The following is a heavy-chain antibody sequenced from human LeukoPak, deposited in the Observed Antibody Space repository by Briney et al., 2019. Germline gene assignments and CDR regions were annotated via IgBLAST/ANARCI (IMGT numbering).Heavy chain of an antibody. CDR2: INHSGST. J-gene: IGHJ5*02. CDR1: GGSFSGYY. V-gene: IGHV4-34*01. Sequence: SETLSLTCAVYGGSFSGYYWSWIRQPPGKGLEWIGEINHSGSTNYNPSLKSRVTISVDTSKNQFSLKLSSVTAADTAVYYCARGSWYFTGFGPWGQGTLVTVSS. D-gene: IGHD3-9*01. CDR3: ARGSWYFTGFGP.